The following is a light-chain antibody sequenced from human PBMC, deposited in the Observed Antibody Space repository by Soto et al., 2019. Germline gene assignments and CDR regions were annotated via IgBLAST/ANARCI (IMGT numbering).Light chain of an antibody. V-gene: IGKV1-6*01. J-gene: IGKJ4*01. Sequence: AIQMTQSPSSLSASVGDRVTITCRASQGIRNDLGWYQQKPGKAPKLLIYAASSLQSGVPSRFSGSESGTDFALTISSLQPEDFATYYCLQDFNYPLTFGGGTKVEIK. CDR3: LQDFNYPLT. CDR2: AAS. CDR1: QGIRND.